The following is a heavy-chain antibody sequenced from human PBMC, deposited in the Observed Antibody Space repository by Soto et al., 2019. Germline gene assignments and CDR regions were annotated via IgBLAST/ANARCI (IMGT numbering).Heavy chain of an antibody. CDR1: GGSISNYY. J-gene: IGHJ5*02. CDR2: IYYSGST. Sequence: SETLSLTCTVSGGSISNYYWSWIRQPPGRGLERIGHIYYSGSTNYNPSLKSRVTISVDTSKNQFSLKLSSVTAADTAVYYCARAGYYDSSGYYYGLNWFDPWGQGTLVTVSS. CDR3: ARAGYYDSSGYYYGLNWFDP. D-gene: IGHD3-22*01. V-gene: IGHV4-59*01.